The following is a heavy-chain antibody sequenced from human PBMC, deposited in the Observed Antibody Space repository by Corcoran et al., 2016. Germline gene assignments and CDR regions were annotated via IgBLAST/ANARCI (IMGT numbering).Heavy chain of an antibody. CDR2: IYWNDDK. CDR1: GFSLSTSGVG. Sequence: QITLKESGPTLVKPTQTLTLTCTFSGFSLSTSGVGVGWIRQPPGKALEWLALIYWNDDKHYSPSLKSRLTITKDTSKNQVVLTMTNMDPVDTATYYCAHMRVLWFGEPDRNYFDYWGQGTLVTVSS. V-gene: IGHV2-5*01. D-gene: IGHD3-10*01. J-gene: IGHJ4*02. CDR3: AHMRVLWFGEPDRNYFDY.